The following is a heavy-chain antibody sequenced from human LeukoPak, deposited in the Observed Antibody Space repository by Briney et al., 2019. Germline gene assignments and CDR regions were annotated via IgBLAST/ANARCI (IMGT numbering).Heavy chain of an antibody. CDR2: IYSGGST. V-gene: IGHV3-66*02. CDR1: GFTFSSYA. J-gene: IGHJ3*02. CDR3: ARDFDAFDI. D-gene: IGHD3-3*01. Sequence: PGGSLRLFCAASGFTFSSYAMSWVRQAPGKGLEWVSVIYSGGSTYYADSVKGRFTISRDNSKNTLYLQMNSLRAEDTAVYYCARDFDAFDIWAQGTMVTVSS.